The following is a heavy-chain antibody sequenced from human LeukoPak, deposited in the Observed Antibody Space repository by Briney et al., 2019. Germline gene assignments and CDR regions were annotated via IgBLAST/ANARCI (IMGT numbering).Heavy chain of an antibody. D-gene: IGHD4-17*01. CDR1: GFTFGDYA. V-gene: IGHV3-49*04. J-gene: IGHJ6*02. CDR2: IRSKAYGGTT. Sequence: GGSLRLSCTASGFTFGDYAMSWVRQAPGKGLEWVGFIRSKAYGGTTEYAASVKGRFTISRDDSKSIAYLQMNSLKTEDTAVYYCTSFQGYGDYYYYGMDVWGQGTTVTVPS. CDR3: TSFQGYGDYYYYGMDV.